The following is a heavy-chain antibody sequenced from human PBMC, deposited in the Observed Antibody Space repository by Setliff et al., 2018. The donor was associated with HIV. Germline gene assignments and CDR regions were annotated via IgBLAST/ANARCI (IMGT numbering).Heavy chain of an antibody. CDR2: IIPPVGAA. J-gene: IGHJ5*02. CDR3: ARDLDEAVKDADNYVPLDL. CDR1: GDTFRNYA. V-gene: IGHV1-69*13. Sequence: SVKVSCKVSGDTFRNYALNWVRQAPGQGLEWMGGIIPPVGAAVYAQNFQGRVTITADESTSTAYMELRSLTSEDTAVYYCARDLDEAVKDADNYVPLDLWGQGTLVTVSS. D-gene: IGHD3-16*01.